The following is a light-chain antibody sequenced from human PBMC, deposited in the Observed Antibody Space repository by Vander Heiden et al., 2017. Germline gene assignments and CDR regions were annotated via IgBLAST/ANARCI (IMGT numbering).Light chain of an antibody. J-gene: IGKJ2*01. CDR3: QQCSDSPYT. CDR2: AAS. V-gene: IGKV3-20*01. CDR1: QSVSSSY. Sequence: EIVLTQSPATLSLFPGERATLSCRASQSVSSSYLAWYQQKPGPPPRLLIHAASSRATGIPDRFSGSASRTDFTLTISRLEPEDFAVYFCQQCSDSPYTFGRGTKLEIK.